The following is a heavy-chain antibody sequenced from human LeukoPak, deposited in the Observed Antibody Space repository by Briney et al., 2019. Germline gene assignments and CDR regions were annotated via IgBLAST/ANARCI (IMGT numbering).Heavy chain of an antibody. J-gene: IGHJ3*02. D-gene: IGHD1-14*01. CDR2: IYSRST. CDR1: GFSVSGTY. V-gene: IGHV3-66*01. CDR3: ARDRGRVPTTGSAFDI. Sequence: GGSLRLSCAASGFSVSGTYMSWVRQAPGKGLEWVAIIYSRSTYYADSVRGRFTISRDNSKNTLSLELNSLRVEDTAVYYCARDRGRVPTTGSAFDIWGRGTMVTVSS.